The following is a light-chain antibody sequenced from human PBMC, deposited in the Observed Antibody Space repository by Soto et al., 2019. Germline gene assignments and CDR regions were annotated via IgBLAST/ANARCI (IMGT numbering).Light chain of an antibody. J-gene: IGLJ2*01. V-gene: IGLV2-14*01. CDR2: DVS. Sequence: QSALTQPASVSGSPGQSITISCTGNSSDVGGYNYVSWYQQHPGKAPKLMIYDVSNRPSGVSNRVSGSKSGNTASLTISGLQAEDEADYYCSSYTSSSTLYVVFGGGTKLTV. CDR3: SSYTSSSTLYVV. CDR1: SSDVGGYNY.